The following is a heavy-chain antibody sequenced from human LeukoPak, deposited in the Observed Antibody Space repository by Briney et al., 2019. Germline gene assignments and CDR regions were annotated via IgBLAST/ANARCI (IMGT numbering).Heavy chain of an antibody. CDR2: INPNSGGT. CDR1: GYTFTGYY. CDR3: ARDGRWLQLTGGDY. V-gene: IGHV1-2*02. J-gene: IGHJ4*02. Sequence: ASVKVSCKASGYTFTGYYMHWVRQAPGQGLEWMGWINPNSGGTNYAQKFQGRVTMTRGTSISTAYMELSRLRSDDTAVYYCARDGRWLQLTGGDYWGQGTLVTVSS. D-gene: IGHD5-24*01.